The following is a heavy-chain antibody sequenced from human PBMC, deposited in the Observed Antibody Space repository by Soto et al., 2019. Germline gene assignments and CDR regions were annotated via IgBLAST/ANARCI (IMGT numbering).Heavy chain of an antibody. Sequence: EVQLLESGGGLVQPGGSLRLSCAAPGSTFTGYPRTWVPQAPGRGLEWVSAISGSGGSTYYADSVKGRFTISRDNSKNTLYLQMNSLRAEDTAVYYCAKDVQIVPYDAFDIWGQGTMVTVSS. CDR2: ISGSGGST. CDR3: AKDVQIVPYDAFDI. V-gene: IGHV3-23*01. J-gene: IGHJ3*02. D-gene: IGHD1-26*01. CDR1: GSTFTGYP.